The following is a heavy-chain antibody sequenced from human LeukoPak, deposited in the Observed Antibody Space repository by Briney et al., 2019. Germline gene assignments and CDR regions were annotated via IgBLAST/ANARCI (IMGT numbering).Heavy chain of an antibody. J-gene: IGHJ4*02. Sequence: GGSLRLSCAASGFTFDDYAMHWVRQAPGKGLEWVSLISGDGGSTFYADSVRGRFTISRDNSKNSLSLQMNSLTTEDTALYYCAKEEYSHTTNYFDNWGQGILVTVSS. CDR1: GFTFDDYA. V-gene: IGHV3-43*02. CDR2: ISGDGGST. CDR3: AKEEYSHTTNYFDN. D-gene: IGHD2-8*01.